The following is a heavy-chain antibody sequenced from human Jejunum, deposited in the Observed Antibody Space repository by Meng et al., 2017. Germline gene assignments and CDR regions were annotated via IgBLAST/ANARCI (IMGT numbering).Heavy chain of an antibody. J-gene: IGHJ4*02. CDR1: GFTFTNYW. CDR2: VNGDGTST. V-gene: IGHV3-74*01. D-gene: IGHD3-10*01. Sequence: GGSLRLSCAASGFTFTNYWMHWVRQAPGKGLVWVARVNGDGTSTTYADSVKGRFTIPRDNAKNTLYQQINSLRAEDTAVYYCERGGWELLWGDSWSQGTLVTVSS. CDR3: ERGGWELLWGDS.